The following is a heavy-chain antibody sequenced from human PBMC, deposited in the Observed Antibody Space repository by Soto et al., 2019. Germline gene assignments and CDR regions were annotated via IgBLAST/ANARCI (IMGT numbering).Heavy chain of an antibody. CDR3: ARGLMITFGGVIEAFDI. V-gene: IGHV4-59*01. CDR2: IYYSGST. J-gene: IGHJ3*02. D-gene: IGHD3-16*01. CDR1: GGSISSYY. Sequence: ASETLSLTCTVSGGSISSYYWSWIRQPPGKGLEWIGYIYYSGSTNYNPSLKSRVTISVDTSKNQFSLKLSSVTAADMAVYYCARGLMITFGGVIEAFDIWGQGTMVTVSS.